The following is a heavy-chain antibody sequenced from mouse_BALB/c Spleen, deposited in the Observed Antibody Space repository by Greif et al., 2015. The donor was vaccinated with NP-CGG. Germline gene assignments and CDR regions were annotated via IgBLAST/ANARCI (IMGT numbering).Heavy chain of an antibody. Sequence: VKLVESGGDLVKPGGSLKLSCAASGFTFSNYGMSWVRQTPDKRLEWVATISSGGSYTYYPDSAKGRFTISRDNAKYTLYLQMSSLKSEDTAMYYCARHRGHGYDVFDYWGQGTTLTVSS. CDR2: ISSGGSYT. CDR1: GFTFSNYG. V-gene: IGHV5-6*01. J-gene: IGHJ2*01. CDR3: ARHRGHGYDVFDY. D-gene: IGHD2-2*01.